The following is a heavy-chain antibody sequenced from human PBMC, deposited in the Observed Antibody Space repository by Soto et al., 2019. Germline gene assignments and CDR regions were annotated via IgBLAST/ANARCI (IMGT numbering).Heavy chain of an antibody. J-gene: IGHJ5*02. CDR3: ARAYGSGSSPPWFDP. CDR2: VNSNGDRS. CDR1: GFTFDDYG. D-gene: IGHD3-10*01. V-gene: IGHV3-20*01. Sequence: EVQLVESGGGVVWPGGSLRLSCAASGFTFDDYGMSWVRQVRGKGLEWISGVNSNGDRSGYADSVKGRFTISRDNAKNSLYLQMNSLRVEDTALYHCARAYGSGSSPPWFDPWGQGTLVTVSS.